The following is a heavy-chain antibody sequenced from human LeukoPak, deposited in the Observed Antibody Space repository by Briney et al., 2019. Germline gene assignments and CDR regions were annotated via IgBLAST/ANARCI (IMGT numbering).Heavy chain of an antibody. D-gene: IGHD3-10*01. V-gene: IGHV4-39*07. CDR3: ARVNLPYYYGSGSYYNTPYYFDY. J-gene: IGHJ4*02. CDR1: GGSISSSSYY. CDR2: IYYSGST. Sequence: SETLSLTCTVSGGSISSSSYYWGWIRQPPGKGLEWIGSIYYSGSTYYNPSLKSRVTISVDTSKNQFSLKLSSVTAADTAVYYCARVNLPYYYGSGSYYNTPYYFDYWGQGTLVTVSS.